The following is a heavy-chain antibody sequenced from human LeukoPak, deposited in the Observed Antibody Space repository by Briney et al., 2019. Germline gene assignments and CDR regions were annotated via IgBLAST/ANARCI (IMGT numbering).Heavy chain of an antibody. D-gene: IGHD3-16*02. CDR1: GGSISSYY. J-gene: IGHJ4*02. CDR3: ARAGDYVWGSYRFDY. V-gene: IGHV4-4*07. CDR2: IYTSGST. Sequence: SETLSLTCTVSGGSISSYYWSWIRQPAGKGLEWIGRIYTSGSTNYNPSLKSRVTMSVDTSKNQFSLKLSSVTAADTAAYYCARAGDYVWGSYRFDYWGQGTLVTVSS.